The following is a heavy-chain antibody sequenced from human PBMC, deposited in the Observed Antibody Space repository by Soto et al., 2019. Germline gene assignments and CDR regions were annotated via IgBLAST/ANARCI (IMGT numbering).Heavy chain of an antibody. D-gene: IGHD5-12*01. Sequence: ASVKVSCKASGYTFTSYGISWVRQAPGQGLEWMGWISAYNGNTNYAQKIQGRVTMTTDTSTSTAYMELRSLRSDDTAVYYCARDQVVATMGDYWGQGTLVTVSS. CDR1: GYTFTSYG. V-gene: IGHV1-18*01. J-gene: IGHJ4*02. CDR2: ISAYNGNT. CDR3: ARDQVVATMGDY.